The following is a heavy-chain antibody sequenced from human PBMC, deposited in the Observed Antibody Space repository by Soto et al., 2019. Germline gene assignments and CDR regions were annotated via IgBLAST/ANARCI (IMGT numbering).Heavy chain of an antibody. CDR3: ARALLSHSYDSGGYDSYFHAMDV. Sequence: SVKVSCKASGGTFSSLDINWVRQAPGQGLEWMGGIIPISETTNYAQIFQGRVSIVADISTSTAYMELSRLRSEDTAVYYCARALLSHSYDSGGYDSYFHAMDVWGQGAPVTVSS. J-gene: IGHJ6*02. V-gene: IGHV1-69*06. D-gene: IGHD3-22*01. CDR1: GGTFSSLD. CDR2: IIPISETT.